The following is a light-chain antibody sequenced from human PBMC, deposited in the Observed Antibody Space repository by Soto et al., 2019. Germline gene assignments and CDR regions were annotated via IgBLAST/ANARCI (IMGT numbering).Light chain of an antibody. CDR3: AAWDDSLRGLE. CDR2: NNS. V-gene: IGLV1-44*01. CDR1: SSNIGSNT. J-gene: IGLJ2*01. Sequence: QPVLTQPPSASGTPGQMVTISCSGSSSNIGSNTVNWYQQLPGMAPKLLIYNNSQRPSGVPDRFSGSKSDTSASLAISGLQSEDEADYYCAAWDDSLRGLEFGGGTQLTVL.